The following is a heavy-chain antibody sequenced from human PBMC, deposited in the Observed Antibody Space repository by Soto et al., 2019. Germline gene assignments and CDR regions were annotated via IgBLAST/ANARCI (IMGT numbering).Heavy chain of an antibody. V-gene: IGHV3-48*01. CDR1: GFTFSSYS. D-gene: IGHD3-3*01. CDR3: ARSIKGDYDFWSGYYTGSPVDY. J-gene: IGHJ4*02. CDR2: ISSSSSTI. Sequence: GGSLRLSCAASGFTFSSYSMNWVRQAPGKGLEWVSYISSSSSTIYYADSVKGRFTISRDNAKNSLYLQMNSLRAEDTAVYYCARSIKGDYDFWSGYYTGSPVDYWGQGTLVTVSS.